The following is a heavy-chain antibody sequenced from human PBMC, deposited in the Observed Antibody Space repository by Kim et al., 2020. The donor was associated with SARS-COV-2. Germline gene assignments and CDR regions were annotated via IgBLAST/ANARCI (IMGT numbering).Heavy chain of an antibody. J-gene: IGHJ3*02. Sequence: SDTLSLTCTVSGCSISSYYWSWIRQPPGKGLEWIGDIYYSGSNNYNPSLKSRVTIAVDTSTNKVSLKPSSVTAADTAMYYCARGCRDYDREFGIWGQGPMGPVSS. CDR2: IYYSGSN. V-gene: IGHV4-59*01. D-gene: IGHD3-22*01. CDR3: ARGCRDYDREFGI. CDR1: GCSISSYY.